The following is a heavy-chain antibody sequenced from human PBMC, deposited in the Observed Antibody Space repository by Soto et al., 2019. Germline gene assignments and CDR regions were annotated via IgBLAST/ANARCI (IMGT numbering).Heavy chain of an antibody. CDR1: CGSFSGYY. CDR3: ARGAFSSVDGNDYYYYGMDV. J-gene: IGHJ6*02. D-gene: IGHD6-25*01. V-gene: IGHV4-34*01. Sequence: SETLSLTCAVYCGSFSGYYWSWIRQPPGKGLEWIGEINHSGSTNYNPSLKSRVTISVDTSKNQFSLKLSSVTAADTAVYYRARGAFSSVDGNDYYYYGMDVWGQGTTVTVSS. CDR2: INHSGST.